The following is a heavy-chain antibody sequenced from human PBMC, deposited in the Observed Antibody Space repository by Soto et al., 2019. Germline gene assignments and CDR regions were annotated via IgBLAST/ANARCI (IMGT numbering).Heavy chain of an antibody. CDR1: GGTFSSYA. J-gene: IGHJ6*02. Sequence: SVKVSCKASGGTFSSYAISWVRQAPGQGLEWMGGIIPIFGTANYAQKFQGRVTITADESTSTAYMELSSLRSEDTAVYYCAGRGRTYYDFWSGPPQGYYGMDVWGQGTTVTVSS. V-gene: IGHV1-69*13. CDR2: IIPIFGTA. CDR3: AGRGRTYYDFWSGPPQGYYGMDV. D-gene: IGHD3-3*01.